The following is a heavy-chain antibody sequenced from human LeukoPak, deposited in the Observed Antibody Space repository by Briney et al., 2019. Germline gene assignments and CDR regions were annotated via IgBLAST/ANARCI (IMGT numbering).Heavy chain of an antibody. D-gene: IGHD4-17*01. J-gene: IGHJ6*02. CDR3: VRDYGDYEGGYGMDV. CDR2: IYYSGST. CDR1: GGSISSSSYY. Sequence: SETLSLTCTVSGGSISSSSYYWGWIRQPPGKGLEWIGSIYYSGSTYYNPSLKSRVTIPVDTSKNQFSLKLSSVTAADTAVYYCVRDYGDYEGGYGMDVWGQGTTVTVSS. V-gene: IGHV4-39*07.